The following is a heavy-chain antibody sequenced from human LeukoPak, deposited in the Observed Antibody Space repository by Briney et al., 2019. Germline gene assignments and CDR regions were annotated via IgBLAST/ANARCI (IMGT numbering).Heavy chain of an antibody. CDR3: VVYCSSTSCYTRAVDY. CDR1: GYSITSGYN. J-gene: IGHJ4*02. D-gene: IGHD2-2*02. CDR2: IYHSESA. Sequence: SETLSLTCTVSGYSITSGYNWAWIRQPPGKVLEWIGSIYHSESAYYNPSLKSRVTISVDTSKNQFSLKLSSVTAADTAVYYCVVYCSSTSCYTRAVDYWGQGTLVTVSS. V-gene: IGHV4-38-2*02.